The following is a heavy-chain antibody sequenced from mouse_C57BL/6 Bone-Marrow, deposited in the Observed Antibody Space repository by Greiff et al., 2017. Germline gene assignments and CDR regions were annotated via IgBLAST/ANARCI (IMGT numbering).Heavy chain of an antibody. CDR1: GFNIKDDY. CDR3: TFYSNYYFDY. D-gene: IGHD2-5*01. J-gene: IGHJ2*01. CDR2: IDPENGDT. Sequence: VQLQQSGAELVRPGASVKLSCTASGFNIKDDYMPWVKQRPEQGLEWIGWIDPENGDTEYASKFQGKATITADTSSNTAYLQLSSLTSEDTAVYYCTFYSNYYFDYWGQGTTLTDSS. V-gene: IGHV14-4*01.